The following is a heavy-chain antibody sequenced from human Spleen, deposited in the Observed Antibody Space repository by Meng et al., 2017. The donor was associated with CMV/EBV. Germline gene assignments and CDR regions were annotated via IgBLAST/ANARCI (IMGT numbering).Heavy chain of an antibody. CDR3: AAFTSYIDS. J-gene: IGHJ4*02. Sequence: SETLSLTCTVSGGDISGDSSLSWGWIRQPPGKRLEWIGVMHNSGTAYYRPSLESRVTISVDTSNNNFTLKLTSVTAADTAAYYCAAFTSYIDSWGQGALVTVSS. CDR1: GGDISGDSSLS. D-gene: IGHD3-3*02. V-gene: IGHV4-39*02. CDR2: MHNSGTA.